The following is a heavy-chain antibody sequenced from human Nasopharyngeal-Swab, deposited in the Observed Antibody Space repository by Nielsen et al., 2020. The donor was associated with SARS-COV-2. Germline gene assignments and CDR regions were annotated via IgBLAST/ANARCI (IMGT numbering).Heavy chain of an antibody. V-gene: IGHV3-23*01. D-gene: IGHD4-23*01. CDR3: TRAGNFRHDY. J-gene: IGHJ4*02. CDR2: ISGSGGST. CDR1: GFTFSSYA. Sequence: GESLKISCAASGFTFSSYAMSWVRQAPGKGLEWVSAISGSGGSTYYADSLKGRFTISRDNAKNTLYLQMNSLRAEDTAVYYCTRAGNFRHDYWGQGTLVTVSS.